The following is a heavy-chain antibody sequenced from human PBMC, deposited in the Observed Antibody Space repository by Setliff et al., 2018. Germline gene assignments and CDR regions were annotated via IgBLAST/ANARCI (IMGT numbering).Heavy chain of an antibody. Sequence: KPSETLSLTCTVSGGSISSYYWSWIRQPPGKGLEWIAYIYYSGSTNYNPSPKSRVTISVDTSKNQFSLKLSSVTAADTAVYYCAREWGSSSWSSPRYYYYGMDVWGQGTTVTVSS. V-gene: IGHV4-59*01. J-gene: IGHJ6*02. D-gene: IGHD6-13*01. CDR2: IYYSGST. CDR3: AREWGSSSWSSPRYYYYGMDV. CDR1: GGSISSYY.